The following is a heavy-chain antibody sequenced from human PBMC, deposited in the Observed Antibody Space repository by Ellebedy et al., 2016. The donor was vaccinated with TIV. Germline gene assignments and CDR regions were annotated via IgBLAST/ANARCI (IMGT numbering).Heavy chain of an antibody. D-gene: IGHD3-3*01. CDR2: INPNSGGT. J-gene: IGHJ2*01. Sequence: ASVKVSCXASGYTFTGYYMHWVRQAPGQGLEWMGWINPNSGGTSYAQKFQGRVTMTRDTSTSTVYMELSSLRSEDTAVYYCARHEAGGYYPFWYFDLWGRGTLVTVSS. V-gene: IGHV1-2*02. CDR1: GYTFTGYY. CDR3: ARHEAGGYYPFWYFDL.